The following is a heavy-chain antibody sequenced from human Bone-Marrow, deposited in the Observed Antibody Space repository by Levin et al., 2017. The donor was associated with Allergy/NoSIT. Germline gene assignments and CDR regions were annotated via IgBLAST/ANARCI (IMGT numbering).Heavy chain of an antibody. D-gene: IGHD3-16*01. Sequence: RSGGSLRLSCAASGFPFHLYGMSWVRQVPGKGLEWVADINERSSNRGYADSVKGRFTISRDNAKNLLYLQMNSLRDEDTALYYCTRDQGWSSEVGDHWGQGTLVSVSP. J-gene: IGHJ1*01. V-gene: IGHV3-20*04. CDR1: GFPFHLYG. CDR3: TRDQGWSSEVGDH. CDR2: INERSSNR.